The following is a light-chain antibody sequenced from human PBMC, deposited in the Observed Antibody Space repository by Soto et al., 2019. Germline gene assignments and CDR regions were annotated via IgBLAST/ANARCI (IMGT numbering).Light chain of an antibody. Sequence: QSALTQPASVCGSPGQSVTISCTGPRSDIGDSNFISWYQHSPGKAPRLLIYEVNNRPSGVSKRFSGSKAGNTASLTISGLLDDDEDDYFCASFRSGTILVFGSGTQLTVL. V-gene: IGLV2-14*01. CDR1: RSDIGDSNF. CDR3: ASFRSGTILV. CDR2: EVN. J-gene: IGLJ2*01.